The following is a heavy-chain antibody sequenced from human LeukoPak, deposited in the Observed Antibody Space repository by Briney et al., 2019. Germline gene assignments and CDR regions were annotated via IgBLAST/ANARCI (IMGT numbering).Heavy chain of an antibody. J-gene: IGHJ5*02. V-gene: IGHV1-69*05. Sequence: ASVKVSCKASGGTFSSYAISWVRQAPGQGLEWMGGIIPIFGTANYVQKFQGRVTITTDESTSTAYMELSSLRSEDTAVYYCARALGYCSSTSCYFSLNGFDPWGQGTLVTVSS. D-gene: IGHD2-2*01. CDR1: GGTFSSYA. CDR2: IIPIFGTA. CDR3: ARALGYCSSTSCYFSLNGFDP.